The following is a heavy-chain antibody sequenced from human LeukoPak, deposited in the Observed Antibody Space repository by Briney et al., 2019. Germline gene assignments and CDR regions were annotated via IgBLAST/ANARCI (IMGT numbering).Heavy chain of an antibody. D-gene: IGHD1-7*01. V-gene: IGHV3-33*08. Sequence: GGSLRLSCAAYGFTFSSHGMHWVRQAPGKGLEWVAVTWYDGSTKYYADSVKGRFTTSRDNSKNTLSLEMNSLRAEDTAVYYCARWGNYKVMDVWGQGTTVTVSS. CDR1: GFTFSSHG. CDR2: TWYDGSTK. J-gene: IGHJ6*02. CDR3: ARWGNYKVMDV.